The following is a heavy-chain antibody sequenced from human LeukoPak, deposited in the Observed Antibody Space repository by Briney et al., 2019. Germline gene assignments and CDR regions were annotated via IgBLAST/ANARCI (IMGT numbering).Heavy chain of an antibody. CDR3: AISSYSYGFYGMDV. V-gene: IGHV4-34*01. J-gene: IGHJ6*02. Sequence: SETLSLTCAVYGGSFSGYYWSWIRQPPGKGLEWIGEINHSGSTNYNPSLKSRVTISVDTSKNQFSLKLSSGTAADTAVYYCAISSYSYGFYGMDVWGQGTTVTVSS. CDR2: INHSGST. CDR1: GGSFSGYY. D-gene: IGHD5-18*01.